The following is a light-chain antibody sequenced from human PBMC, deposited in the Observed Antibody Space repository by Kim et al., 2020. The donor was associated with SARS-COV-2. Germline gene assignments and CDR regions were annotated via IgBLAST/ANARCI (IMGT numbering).Light chain of an antibody. J-gene: IGKJ1*01. CDR1: QGISSY. CDR2: AAS. CDR3: QQYYSYPLA. Sequence: ASTGDRVTITCRATQGISSYLAWYQQKPGKAPKLLIYAASTLQSGVPSRFSGSGSGTDFTLTISCLQSEDFATYYCQQYYSYPLAFGQGTKVDIK. V-gene: IGKV1-8*01.